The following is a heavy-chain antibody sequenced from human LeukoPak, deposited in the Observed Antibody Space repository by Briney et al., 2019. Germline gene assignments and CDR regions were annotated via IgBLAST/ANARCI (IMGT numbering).Heavy chain of an antibody. CDR1: GGSISTYY. CDR3: ARDKAHSYGRYFDP. D-gene: IGHD5-18*01. V-gene: IGHV4-59*01. CDR2: ISYGNT. Sequence: SETLSLTCSVSGGSISTYYWNWIRQTPGKGLEWIGHISYGNTDYNPPLKSRVTISVDTSKNQFSLKLTSVTAADTAVYYCARDKAHSYGRYFDPWGQGALVTVSS. J-gene: IGHJ5*02.